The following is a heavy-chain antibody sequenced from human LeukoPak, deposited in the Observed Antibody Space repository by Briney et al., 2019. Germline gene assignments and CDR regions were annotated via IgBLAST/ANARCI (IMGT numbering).Heavy chain of an antibody. J-gene: IGHJ4*02. CDR1: GYTFTSYG. D-gene: IGHD3-22*01. CDR2: ISAYNGNT. Sequence: GASVKVSCKASGYTFTSYGISWVRQAPGQGLEWMGWISAYNGNTNYAQKLQGRVTMTTDTSTSTAYMELRSLRSDDTAVYYCARLPISTKGHYYDSSHWGQGTLVTVSS. V-gene: IGHV1-18*01. CDR3: ARLPISTKGHYYDSSH.